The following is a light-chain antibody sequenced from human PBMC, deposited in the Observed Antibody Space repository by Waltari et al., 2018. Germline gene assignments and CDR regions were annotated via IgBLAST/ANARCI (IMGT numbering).Light chain of an antibody. V-gene: IGKV4-1*01. CDR3: LQYFDVPQT. CDR1: QSVFLSSNNKNY. J-gene: IGKJ2*01. Sequence: VMTQAPDALAVSLGGRATRTCRSSQSVFLSSNNKNYVAWYPHKPGQPPKLLIYWASIREAGVPDRFTGSGSGTQFTLTISSLQAEDVAVYFCLQYFDVPQTFGQGTKLEI. CDR2: WAS.